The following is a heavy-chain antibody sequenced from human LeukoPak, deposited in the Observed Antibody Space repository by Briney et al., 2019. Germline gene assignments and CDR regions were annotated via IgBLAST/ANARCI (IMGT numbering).Heavy chain of an antibody. CDR3: ARRHYKWFGVQNWFDP. CDR1: GGSISSFF. V-gene: IGHV4-4*09. J-gene: IGHJ5*02. CDR2: VYSSGTT. Sequence: PSETLSLTCTVSGGSISSFFWSWIRQPPGTRLEWIGYVYSSGTTTYNPSLKSRVTISVDTSKNQFSLKLSSVTAADTAVYYCARRHYKWFGVQNWFDPWGQGTLVTVSS. D-gene: IGHD3-10*01.